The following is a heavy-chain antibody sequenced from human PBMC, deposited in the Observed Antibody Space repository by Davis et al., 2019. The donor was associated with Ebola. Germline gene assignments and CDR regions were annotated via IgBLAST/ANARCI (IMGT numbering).Heavy chain of an antibody. CDR2: ISAYNCHT. V-gene: IGHV1-18*01. Sequence: SVPVPCMASGYTFHSYGLSWVRQAPGHGLECMGWISAYNCHTNYAQTFQGRVTMTTDTSTSTAYMEVRSLRANDTAVYYCARDFSITTAGTVDYWGQGTLVTVSS. CDR1: GYTFHSYG. CDR3: ARDFSITTAGTVDY. J-gene: IGHJ4*02. D-gene: IGHD6-13*01.